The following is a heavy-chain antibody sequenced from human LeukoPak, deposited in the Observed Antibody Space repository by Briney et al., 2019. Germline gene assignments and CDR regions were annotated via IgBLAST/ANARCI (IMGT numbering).Heavy chain of an antibody. D-gene: IGHD2-15*01. CDR1: GFTFSSYD. J-gene: IGHJ4*02. Sequence: GGSLRLSCAASGFTFSSYDMHWVRQATGKGLEWVSAIGTAGDTYYPGSVKGRFTISRENAKNSLYLQMNSLRAGDTAGYYCARGSVPKGFDYWGQGTLVTVSS. CDR3: ARGSVPKGFDY. CDR2: IGTAGDT. V-gene: IGHV3-13*01.